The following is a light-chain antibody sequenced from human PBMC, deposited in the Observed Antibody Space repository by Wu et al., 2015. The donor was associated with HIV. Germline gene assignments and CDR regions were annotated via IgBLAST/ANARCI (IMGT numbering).Light chain of an antibody. CDR2: DAS. J-gene: IGKJ1*01. Sequence: EIVVTQSPATLSVSPGGRVTLSCRASQIIATNLAWYQQRPGQPPGLLIYDASTRATGFPARFIGGGSGTEFTLTISTLQSGDVAVYYCQQYNGWPQTFGQGTKVEI. V-gene: IGKV3-15*01. CDR1: QIIATN. CDR3: QQYNGWPQT.